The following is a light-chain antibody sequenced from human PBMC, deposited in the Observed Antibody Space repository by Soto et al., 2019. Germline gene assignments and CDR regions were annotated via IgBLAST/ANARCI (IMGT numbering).Light chain of an antibody. CDR1: SSNIGSHY. CDR2: RDG. V-gene: IGLV1-47*01. CDR3: AVWDASLTGWV. Sequence: QSALTQPPSASGTPGQSLTISCAGSSSNIGSHYVYWYQHLPGTAPKLLIFRDGQRPSGVPDRFFGSKSGISASLAISGLRSEDEAHYYCAVWDASLTGWVFGGGTKLTVL. J-gene: IGLJ3*02.